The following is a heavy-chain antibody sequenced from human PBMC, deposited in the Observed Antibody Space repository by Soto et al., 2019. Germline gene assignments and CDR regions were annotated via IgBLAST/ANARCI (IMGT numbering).Heavy chain of an antibody. Sequence: GGSLRLSCSASGFTFSIHWLTWVRQAPGKGLQWVAAMNQDGSARHYVDSVKGRFTISRDNTKSSGYLQMNSLRPEDTAVYYCGRSAYANGVVDSWGQGTLVTVSS. V-gene: IGHV3-7*01. CDR2: MNQDGSAR. J-gene: IGHJ4*02. D-gene: IGHD2-8*01. CDR3: GRSAYANGVVDS. CDR1: GFTFSIHW.